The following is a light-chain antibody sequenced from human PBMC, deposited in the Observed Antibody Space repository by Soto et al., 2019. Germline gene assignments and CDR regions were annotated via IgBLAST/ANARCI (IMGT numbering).Light chain of an antibody. Sequence: QSVLAQPPSASGSPGQSVAISCTGTSSDVGGYNYVSWYQQHPGKAPKLMIYEVNKRPSGVPDRFSGSKSGNTASLTISGRQADYEDDYYCSAYTSSSTLRYVFGTGTTSPS. CDR1: SSDVGGYNY. CDR2: EVN. CDR3: SAYTSSSTLRYV. J-gene: IGLJ1*01. V-gene: IGLV2-8*01.